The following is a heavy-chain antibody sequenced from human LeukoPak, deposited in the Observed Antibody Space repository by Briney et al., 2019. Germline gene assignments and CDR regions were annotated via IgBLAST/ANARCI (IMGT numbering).Heavy chain of an antibody. D-gene: IGHD2-2*01. CDR2: IIPIFGTA. Sequence: ASVEVSCKASGGTFSSYAISWVRQAPGQGLEWMGRIIPIFGTANYAQKFQGRVTITTDESTSTAYMELSSLRSEDTAVYYCASHSRVYCSSTSCYADHFDYWGQGTLVTVSS. J-gene: IGHJ4*02. CDR1: GGTFSSYA. V-gene: IGHV1-69*05. CDR3: ASHSRVYCSSTSCYADHFDY.